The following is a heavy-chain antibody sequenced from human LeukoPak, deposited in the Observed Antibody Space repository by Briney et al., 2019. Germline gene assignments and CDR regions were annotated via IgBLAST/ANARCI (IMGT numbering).Heavy chain of an antibody. CDR1: GGTFSSYA. D-gene: IGHD4-23*01. Sequence: ASVKVSCKASGGTFSSYAISWVRQAPGQGLEWMGWINPNSGGTNYAQKFQGRVTMTRDTSISTAYMELNRLRSDDTAVYYCARVVRWHGGDYWGQGTLVTVSS. CDR3: ARVVRWHGGDY. CDR2: INPNSGGT. V-gene: IGHV1-2*02. J-gene: IGHJ4*02.